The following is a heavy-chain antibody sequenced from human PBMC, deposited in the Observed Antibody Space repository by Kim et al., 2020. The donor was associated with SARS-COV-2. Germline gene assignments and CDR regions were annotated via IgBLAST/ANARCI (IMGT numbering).Heavy chain of an antibody. CDR1: GFIFSDYY. V-gene: IGHV3-72*01. CDR3: VRTYSVFGVVTPFDY. Sequence: GGSLRLSCAVSGFIFSDYYMDWVRQAPGKGLEWVGRSRNKANRYTTEYAASVKGRFTISRDDSNNLLYLQMNSLKAEDTAVYFCVRTYSVFGVVTPFDYWGQGTLVTVSS. J-gene: IGHJ4*02. D-gene: IGHD3-3*01. CDR2: SRNKANRYTT.